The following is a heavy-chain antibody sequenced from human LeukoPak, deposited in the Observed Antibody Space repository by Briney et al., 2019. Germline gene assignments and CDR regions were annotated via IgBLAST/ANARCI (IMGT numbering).Heavy chain of an antibody. CDR2: IWYDGSNK. V-gene: IGHV3-33*03. Sequence: PGGSLRLSCAASGFTFSSYGMHWVRQAPGKGLEWVAVIWYDGSNKYYADSVKGRFTISRDNAKNSLYLQMNSLRAEDTALYYCAKVPLGEDYFDYWGQGTLVTVSS. D-gene: IGHD3-3*01. CDR3: AKVPLGEDYFDY. J-gene: IGHJ4*02. CDR1: GFTFSSYG.